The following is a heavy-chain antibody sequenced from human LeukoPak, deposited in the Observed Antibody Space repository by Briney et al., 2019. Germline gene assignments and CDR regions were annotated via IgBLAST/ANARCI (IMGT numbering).Heavy chain of an antibody. V-gene: IGHV1-18*01. Sequence: ASVKVSCKGSGYTFTSYGISWVRQAPGQGLEWTGWISAYNGNTNYAQKLQGRVTMTTDTSTSTAYMELRSLRSDDTAVYYCARDTGAYYYDSSGYYECWGQGTLVTVSS. J-gene: IGHJ4*02. D-gene: IGHD3-22*01. CDR1: GYTFTSYG. CDR3: ARDTGAYYYDSSGYYEC. CDR2: ISAYNGNT.